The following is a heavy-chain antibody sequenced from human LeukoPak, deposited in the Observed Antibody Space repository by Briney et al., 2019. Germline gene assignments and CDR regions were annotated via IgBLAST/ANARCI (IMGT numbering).Heavy chain of an antibody. V-gene: IGHV4-59*12. CDR2: IHSIWTT. Sequence: PSDTLSLPCTVPGGSISRNYGSWIRQTPGKGLEWIGYIHSIWTTNYNPSLESRLTISIDTSKNQFPLKLTSVTAADTAVYYCARANSSGYCTNGVCYLPNWFDPWGQGTLVTVSS. J-gene: IGHJ5*02. CDR3: ARANSSGYCTNGVCYLPNWFDP. D-gene: IGHD2-8*01. CDR1: GGSISRNY.